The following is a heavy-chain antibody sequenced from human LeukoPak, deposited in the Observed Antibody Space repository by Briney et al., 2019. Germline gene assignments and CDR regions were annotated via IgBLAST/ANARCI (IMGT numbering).Heavy chain of an antibody. CDR1: GFTFSNAW. CDR2: IKSKTDGGTT. CDR3: TTDRENNWNARD. V-gene: IGHV3-15*01. J-gene: IGHJ4*02. D-gene: IGHD1-1*01. Sequence: GGSLRLSCAASGFTFSNAWMSWVRQAPGKGLEWVGRIKSKTDGGTTDYAAPVKGRFTISRDDSKNTLYLQMNSLKTEDTAVYYCTTDRENNWNARDWGQGTLVTVSS.